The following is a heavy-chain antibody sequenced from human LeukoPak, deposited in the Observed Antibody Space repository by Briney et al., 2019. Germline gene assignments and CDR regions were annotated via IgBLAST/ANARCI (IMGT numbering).Heavy chain of an antibody. CDR3: ARGGYSYGREYYYYYGMDV. CDR2: IIPIFGTA. J-gene: IGHJ6*02. V-gene: IGHV1-69*13. Sequence: SVKVSCKASGGTFSSYAISWVRQAPGQGLEWMGGIIPIFGTANYAQKFQGRVTITADESTSTAFMELSSLRSEDTAVYYCARGGYSYGREYYYYYGMDVWGQGTTVTVSS. CDR1: GGTFSSYA. D-gene: IGHD5-18*01.